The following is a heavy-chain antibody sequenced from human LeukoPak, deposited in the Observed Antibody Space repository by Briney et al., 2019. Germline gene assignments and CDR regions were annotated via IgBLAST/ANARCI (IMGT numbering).Heavy chain of an antibody. D-gene: IGHD6-19*01. Sequence: GASVKVSCKASGYTFTSYGICWVRQAPGQGLEWMGWISAYNGNTNYAQKLQGRVTMTTNTSTSTAYMELRSLRSDDTAVYYCARDLVAGTSNWFDPWGQGTLVTVSS. CDR1: GYTFTSYG. J-gene: IGHJ5*02. CDR3: ARDLVAGTSNWFDP. CDR2: ISAYNGNT. V-gene: IGHV1-18*04.